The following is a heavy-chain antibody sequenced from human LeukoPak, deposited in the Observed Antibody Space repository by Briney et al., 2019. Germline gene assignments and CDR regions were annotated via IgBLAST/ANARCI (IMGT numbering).Heavy chain of an antibody. D-gene: IGHD2-15*01. CDR3: AKQLGYCSDGSCYFPY. CDR1: AFSVSSNY. J-gene: IGHJ4*02. Sequence: PGGSLRLSCAASAFSVSSNYMSWVRQAPGKGLEWVSAISNNGGYTYYADSVQGRFTISRDNSKSTLCLQMNSLRAEDTAVYYCAKQLGYCSDGSCYFPYWGQGTLVTVSS. V-gene: IGHV3-23*01. CDR2: ISNNGGYT.